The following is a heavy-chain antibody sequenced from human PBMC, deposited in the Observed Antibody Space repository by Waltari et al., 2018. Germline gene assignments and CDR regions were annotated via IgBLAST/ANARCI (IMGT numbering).Heavy chain of an antibody. CDR3: ARGLGGGEDY. V-gene: IGHV4-34*01. CDR1: GGSFSGYY. J-gene: IGHJ4*02. CDR2: INHSGST. D-gene: IGHD2-21*01. Sequence: QVQLQQWGAGLLKPSETLSLTCAVYGGSFSGYYWSWIRQPPGKGLEGIGEINHSGSTNYNPSLKSRVTISVDTSKNQCSLKLSSVTAADTAVYYCARGLGGGEDYWGQGTLVTVSS.